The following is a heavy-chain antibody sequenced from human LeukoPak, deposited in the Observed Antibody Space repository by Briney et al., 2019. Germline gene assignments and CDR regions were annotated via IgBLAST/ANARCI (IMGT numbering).Heavy chain of an antibody. V-gene: IGHV3-23*01. D-gene: IGHD2-2*01. CDR3: AKENRRLIVSSTIDY. CDR1: GFTFNRYA. CDR2: ISVSSRRA. Sequence: GGSLRLSCAASGFTFNRYAMSWVRQTPGKGLEWVALISVSSRRAHYADSVKGRFTISRDNSKNTLYLQMNSLRAEDTAVYYCAKENRRLIVSSTIDYWGQGTLVTVSS. J-gene: IGHJ4*02.